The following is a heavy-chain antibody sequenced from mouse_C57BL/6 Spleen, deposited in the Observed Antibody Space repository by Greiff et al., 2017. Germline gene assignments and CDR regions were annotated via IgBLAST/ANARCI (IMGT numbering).Heavy chain of an antibody. CDR3: TRHYDYDGDFDY. J-gene: IGHJ2*01. Sequence: VQLQQSGAELVRPGTSVKVSCKASGYAFTNYLIEWVKQRPGQGLVWIGVINPGSGGTNYNEKFKGKATLTADKSSSTAYMQLSSLTSEDSAVYFCTRHYDYDGDFDYWGQGTTLTVSS. CDR1: GYAFTNYL. D-gene: IGHD2-4*01. CDR2: INPGSGGT. V-gene: IGHV1-54*01.